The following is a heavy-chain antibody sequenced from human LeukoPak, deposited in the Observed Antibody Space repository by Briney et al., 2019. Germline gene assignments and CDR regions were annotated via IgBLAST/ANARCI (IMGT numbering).Heavy chain of an antibody. CDR3: ARIRIPMRMVGARDFDY. D-gene: IGHD1-26*01. CDR1: GYTFTDYY. Sequence: GASVKVSCKASGYTFTDYYIHWVRQASGQGLEWMGWINPNSGGTDYAQKFQGRVTMTRDTSINTAYMELSRLRSDDTAVYYCARIRIPMRMVGARDFDYWGQGTLVTVSS. J-gene: IGHJ4*02. CDR2: INPNSGGT. V-gene: IGHV1-2*02.